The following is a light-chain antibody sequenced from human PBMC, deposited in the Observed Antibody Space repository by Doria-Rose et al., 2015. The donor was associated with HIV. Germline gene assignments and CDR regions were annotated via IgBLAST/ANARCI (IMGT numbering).Light chain of an antibody. CDR1: QSLLHTIGYNY. CDR2: LGS. V-gene: IGKV2-28*01. CDR3: MQALQTPYT. Sequence: VLTQPPLSLPVTPGQPASISCRSSQSLLHTIGYNYLDWYLQKPGQSPQLLIYLGSNRTSGVPDRFSGSGSGTGFTLKISRVEAEDVGVYYCMQALQTPYTFGQGTKLGIK. J-gene: IGKJ2*01.